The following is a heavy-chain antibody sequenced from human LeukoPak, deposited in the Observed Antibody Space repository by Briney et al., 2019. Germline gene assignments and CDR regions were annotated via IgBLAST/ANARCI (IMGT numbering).Heavy chain of an antibody. D-gene: IGHD2-8*01. CDR2: ISAYNGNT. CDR3: ARGPIDIVLMVYAQPPDY. J-gene: IGHJ4*02. CDR1: GYTFTSYG. Sequence: ASVKVSCKASGYTFTSYGISWVRQAPGQGLERMGWISAYNGNTNYAQKLQGRVTMTTDTSTSTAYMELRSLRSDDTAVYYCARGPIDIVLMVYAQPPDYWDQGTQVTVSS. V-gene: IGHV1-18*01.